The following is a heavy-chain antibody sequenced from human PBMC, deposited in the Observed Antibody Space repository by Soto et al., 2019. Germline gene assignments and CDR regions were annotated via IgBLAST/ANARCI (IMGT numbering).Heavy chain of an antibody. CDR2: TYYRSKWYN. CDR3: ARDLGSDEGRYSSSWYGGYYGMDV. D-gene: IGHD6-13*01. Sequence: SQTLSLTCAISGDSVSSNSAAWNWIGQSPSRGLEWLGRTYYRSKWYNDYAVSVKSRITINPDTSKNQFSLQLNSVTPEDTAVYYCARDLGSDEGRYSSSWYGGYYGMDVWGQGTTVTVSS. CDR1: GDSVSSNSAA. J-gene: IGHJ6*02. V-gene: IGHV6-1*01.